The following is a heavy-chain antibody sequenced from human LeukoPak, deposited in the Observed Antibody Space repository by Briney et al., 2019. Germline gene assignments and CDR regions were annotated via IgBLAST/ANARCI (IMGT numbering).Heavy chain of an antibody. CDR3: ARERSYYGSGSYYFDY. Sequence: GGSLRLSCAASGFTFDDYGMSWVRQAPGKGLEWVSGINWNSGSTGYAHSVKGRFTLSRDNAKNSLYLQMNSLRAEDTALYYCARERSYYGSGSYYFDYWGQGTLVTVSS. CDR1: GFTFDDYG. D-gene: IGHD3-10*01. J-gene: IGHJ4*02. V-gene: IGHV3-20*04. CDR2: INWNSGST.